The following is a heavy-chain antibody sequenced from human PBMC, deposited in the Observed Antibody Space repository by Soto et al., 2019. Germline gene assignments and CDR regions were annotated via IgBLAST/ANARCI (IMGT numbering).Heavy chain of an antibody. CDR2: IWYDGSNK. Sequence: GGSLRLSCAASGFTFSSYGMHWVRQAPGKGLEWVAVIWYDGSNKYYADSVKGRFTISRDNSKNTLYLQMNSVRAEDTAVYYCVRSYCSGGSCYPYYFDYWGQGSLVTVSS. CDR3: VRSYCSGGSCYPYYFDY. V-gene: IGHV3-33*08. J-gene: IGHJ4*02. D-gene: IGHD2-15*01. CDR1: GFTFSSYG.